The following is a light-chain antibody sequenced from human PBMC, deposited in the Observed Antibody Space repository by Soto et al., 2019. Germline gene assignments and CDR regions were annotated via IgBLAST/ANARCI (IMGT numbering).Light chain of an antibody. Sequence: EIVMTQSPATLSVSPGERVTLSCRASQSVSSRLAWYHQKPGQSPRLLIYGASTRATGIPARFSGSGSGTEFTLTISSLQSEDFVLYYCHQYNNFWTFGQGTKVEIK. CDR2: GAS. CDR3: HQYNNFWT. J-gene: IGKJ1*01. V-gene: IGKV3-15*01. CDR1: QSVSSR.